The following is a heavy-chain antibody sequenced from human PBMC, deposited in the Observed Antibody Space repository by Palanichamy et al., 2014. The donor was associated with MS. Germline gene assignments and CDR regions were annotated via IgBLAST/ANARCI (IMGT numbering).Heavy chain of an antibody. Sequence: EVRLVESWGRRWSSRGGSLRLSCAASGFTFSSYWMTWVRQAPGKGLECVANMNQDESEEYYVDSVKGRFTISRDNAKNSLYLQMNSLRAEDTAVYYCARENSGSFSFDYWGQGTLVTVSS. D-gene: IGHD1-26*01. J-gene: IGHJ4*02. CDR2: MNQDESEE. CDR3: ARENSGSFSFDY. CDR1: GFTFSSYW. V-gene: IGHV3-7*03.